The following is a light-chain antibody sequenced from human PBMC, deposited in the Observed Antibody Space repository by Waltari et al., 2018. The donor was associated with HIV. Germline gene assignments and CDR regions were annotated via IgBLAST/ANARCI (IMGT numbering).Light chain of an antibody. Sequence: QSALTQPPSASGSPGQSVTLSCTGTSSDVGGYNYVSWHQQHPGKAPKLMIYDVIKRPPGVPDCFPCPKSCNPAPLTVPGPPPGDWAYLYLSSPSCSKVLFRRGTRLTVL. J-gene: IGLJ2*01. CDR2: DVI. CDR1: SSDVGGYNY. CDR3: SSPSCSKVL. V-gene: IGLV2-8*01.